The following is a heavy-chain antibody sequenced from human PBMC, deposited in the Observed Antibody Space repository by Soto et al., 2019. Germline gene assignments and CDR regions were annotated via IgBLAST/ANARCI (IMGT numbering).Heavy chain of an antibody. Sequence: QVQLQESGPGLVKPSETLSLTCTVSGGSVSSGSYYWGWIRQPPGKGLEWIGYIYYSGSTNYNPSLKSRVTISVDTSKNQFSLKLSSVTAADTAVYYCAKAGDRGSGGAFDPWGQGTLVTVSS. V-gene: IGHV4-61*01. CDR3: AKAGDRGSGGAFDP. J-gene: IGHJ5*02. CDR1: GGSVSSGSYY. CDR2: IYYSGST. D-gene: IGHD6-25*01.